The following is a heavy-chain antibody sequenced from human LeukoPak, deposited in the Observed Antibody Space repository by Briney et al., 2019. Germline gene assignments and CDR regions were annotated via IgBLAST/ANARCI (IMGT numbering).Heavy chain of an antibody. CDR3: ARGTLAAAGSHPFDY. Sequence: SETLSLTCAVYGGSFSGYYWSWIRQPPGKGLEWIREINHSGSTNYNPSLKSRVTISVDTSKNQFSLKLSSVTAADTAVYYCARGTLAAAGSHPFDYWGQGTLVTVSS. D-gene: IGHD6-13*01. J-gene: IGHJ4*02. CDR1: GGSFSGYY. CDR2: INHSGST. V-gene: IGHV4-34*01.